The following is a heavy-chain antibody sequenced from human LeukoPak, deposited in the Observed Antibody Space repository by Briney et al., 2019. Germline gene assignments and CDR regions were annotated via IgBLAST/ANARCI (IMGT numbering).Heavy chain of an antibody. CDR2: IYYSGST. D-gene: IGHD1-26*01. CDR3: ARDRRVGATPYYFDY. CDR1: GGSISSYY. Sequence: SETLSLTCTASGGSISSYYWSWIRQPPGKGLEWLGYIYYSGSTNYNPSLKSRVTISADTSKNQFSLKLSSVAAADTAVYYCARDRRVGATPYYFDYWGQGTLVTVSS. J-gene: IGHJ4*02. V-gene: IGHV4-59*01.